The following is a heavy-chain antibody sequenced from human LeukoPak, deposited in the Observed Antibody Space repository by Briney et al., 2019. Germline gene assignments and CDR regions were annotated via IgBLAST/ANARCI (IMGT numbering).Heavy chain of an antibody. CDR3: AKIGSTTGTTGY. CDR1: GFSFSSHD. D-gene: IGHD1-1*01. Sequence: QSGGSLRLSCAASGFSFSSHDMHWVRQAPGKGLEWVAFISYDGGKKDYADSVKGRFTISRDNSRNTLYLQMNSLRAEDTAVYYCAKIGSTTGTTGYWGQGTLVTVSS. V-gene: IGHV3-30*18. J-gene: IGHJ4*02. CDR2: ISYDGGKK.